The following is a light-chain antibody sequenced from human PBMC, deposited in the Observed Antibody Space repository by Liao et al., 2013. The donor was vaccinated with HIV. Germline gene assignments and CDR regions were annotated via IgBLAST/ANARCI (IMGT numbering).Light chain of an antibody. CDR1: NVASNS. CDR3: QVWDSSSDPLYV. Sequence: SYELTQPPSVSVAPGKTASITCGGNNVASNSVHWYQQKPGQAPVLVIYYDTDWPSGIPERFSGSNSGNTATLTISRVEAGDEADYYCQVWDSSSDPLYVFGTGTKVTVL. V-gene: IGLV3-21*01. J-gene: IGLJ1*01. CDR2: YDT.